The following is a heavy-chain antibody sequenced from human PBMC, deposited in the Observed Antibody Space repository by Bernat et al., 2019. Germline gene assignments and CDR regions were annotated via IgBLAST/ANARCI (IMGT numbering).Heavy chain of an antibody. CDR3: ARDSSGWWAPDC. CDR1: GFTFRSHG. CDR2: ILYDGSNQ. V-gene: IGHV3-33*05. J-gene: IGHJ4*02. Sequence: HVQLVESGGGVVQPGRSLRLSCAASGFTFRSHGMHWVRQAPGKGLGWVSVILYDGSNQYYGDFVKGRFTISRDNSKNILYLQMNSLRAEDTAVYYCARDSSGWWAPDCWGQGTLVTVSS. D-gene: IGHD6-19*01.